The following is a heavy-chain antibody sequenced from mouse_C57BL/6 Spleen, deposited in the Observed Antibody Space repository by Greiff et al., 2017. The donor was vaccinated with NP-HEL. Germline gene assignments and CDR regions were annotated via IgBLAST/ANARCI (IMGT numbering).Heavy chain of an antibody. CDR1: GYTFTSYW. V-gene: IGHV1-52*01. D-gene: IGHD1-1*01. J-gene: IGHJ2*01. CDR2: IDPSDSET. CDR3: ARGAYYYGSPVDY. Sequence: VQLQQPGAELVRPGSSVKLSCKASGYTFTSYWMHWVKQRPIQGLEWIGNIDPSDSETHYNQKFKDKATLTVDKSSSTAYMQLSSLTSEDSAVYYCARGAYYYGSPVDYWGQGTTLTVSS.